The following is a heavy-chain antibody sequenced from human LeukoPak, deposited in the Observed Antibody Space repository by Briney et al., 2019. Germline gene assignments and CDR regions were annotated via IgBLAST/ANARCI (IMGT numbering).Heavy chain of an antibody. CDR1: GYTFTSYY. D-gene: IGHD3/OR15-3a*01. CDR2: INPSGGST. CDR3: AGDLPDGLGFDY. Sequence: RASVKVSCKASGYTFTSYYMHWVRQAPGQGLEWMGIINPSGGSTSYAQKFQGRVTMTRDTSTSTVYMELSSLRSEDTAVYYCAGDLPDGLGFDYWGQGTLVTVSS. J-gene: IGHJ4*02. V-gene: IGHV1-46*01.